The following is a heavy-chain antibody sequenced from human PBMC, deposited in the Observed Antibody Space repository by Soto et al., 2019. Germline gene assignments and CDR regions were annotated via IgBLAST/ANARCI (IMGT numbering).Heavy chain of an antibody. CDR3: TRGGAARPDY. CDR1: GFTFSNYG. J-gene: IGHJ4*02. Sequence: GGPLRLSCAASGFTFSNYGMNWVRQAPGKGLAWVSYISSSISTKQYADSVKGRFTISRDNAKNSLFLQMNSLRDEDTAVYYCTRGGAARPDYWGQGTLVTVSS. D-gene: IGHD6-6*01. V-gene: IGHV3-48*02. CDR2: ISSSISTK.